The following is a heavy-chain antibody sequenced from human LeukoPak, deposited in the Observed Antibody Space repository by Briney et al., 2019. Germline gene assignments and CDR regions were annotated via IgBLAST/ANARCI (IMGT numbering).Heavy chain of an antibody. CDR3: ARDPGGPRDSSFDY. J-gene: IGHJ4*02. CDR1: GYTFTSYG. CDR2: ISAYNGNT. Sequence: GASVKVSCKASGYTFTSYGISWVRQAPGQGLEWMGWISAYNGNTNYAQKLQGRVTMTTDTSTSTAYVELRSLRSDDTAVYYCARDPGGPRDSSFDYWGQGTLVTVSS. V-gene: IGHV1-18*01.